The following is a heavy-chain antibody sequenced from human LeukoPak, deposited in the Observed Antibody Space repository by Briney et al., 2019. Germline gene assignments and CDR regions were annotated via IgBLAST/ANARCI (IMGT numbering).Heavy chain of an antibody. Sequence: GGSLRLSCAASGFTFSSYGMPWVRQAPGKGLEWVAFIRYDGSNKYYADSVKGRFTISRDNSKNTLYLQMNSLRAEDTAVYYCAKLGGLWFGELNPYYYYYMDVWGKGTTVTISS. CDR3: AKLGGLWFGELNPYYYYYMDV. J-gene: IGHJ6*03. CDR2: IRYDGSNK. D-gene: IGHD3-10*01. CDR1: GFTFSSYG. V-gene: IGHV3-30*02.